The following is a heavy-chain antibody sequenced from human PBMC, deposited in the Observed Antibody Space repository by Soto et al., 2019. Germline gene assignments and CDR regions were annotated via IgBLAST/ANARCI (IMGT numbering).Heavy chain of an antibody. CDR1: GDNXTKNV. CDR3: ARGPFRPSAMDV. Sequence: GXSXKVSCKTSGDNXTKNVFALVRQAPGQGLEWMGGTIPALGKTHYIEKFQGRVTITVDDATRTVYMEVRDLTSEDKAIYYCARGPFRPSAMDVWGQGTTGTVS. J-gene: IGHJ6*02. D-gene: IGHD3-10*01. CDR2: TIPALGKT. V-gene: IGHV1-69*10.